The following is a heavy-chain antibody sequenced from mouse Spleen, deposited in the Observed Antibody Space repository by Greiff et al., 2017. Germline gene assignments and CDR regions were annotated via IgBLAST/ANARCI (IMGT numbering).Heavy chain of an antibody. Sequence: QVQLQQPGAELVMPGASVKLSCKASGYTFTSYWMHWVKQRPGQGLEWIGEIDPSDSYTNYNQKFKGKATLTVDKSSSTAYMQLSSLTSEDSAVYYCARPEKSFLYYSNYGYFDVWGAGTTVTVSS. CDR2: IDPSDSYT. CDR3: ARPEKSFLYYSNYGYFDV. D-gene: IGHD2-5*01. CDR1: GYTFTSYW. V-gene: IGHV1-69*01. J-gene: IGHJ1*01.